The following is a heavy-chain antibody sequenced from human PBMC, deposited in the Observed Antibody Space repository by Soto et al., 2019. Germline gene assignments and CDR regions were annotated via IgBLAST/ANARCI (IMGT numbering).Heavy chain of an antibody. D-gene: IGHD2-15*01. CDR3: ARDWVVAEYNWFDP. CDR2: IYYSGST. CDR1: EGSISSGGYY. J-gene: IGHJ5*02. V-gene: IGHV4-31*03. Sequence: TLSLACTVSEGSISSGGYYGSWIRQHPGKGLEWIGYIYYSGSTYYNPSLKSRVTISVDTSKNQFSLKLSSVTAADTAVYYCARDWVVAEYNWFDPWGQGTLATVSS.